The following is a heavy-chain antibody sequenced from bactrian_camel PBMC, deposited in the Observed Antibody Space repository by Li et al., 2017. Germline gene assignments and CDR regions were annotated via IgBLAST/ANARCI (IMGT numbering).Heavy chain of an antibody. CDR2: IDSDGST. CDR1: GETYC. CDR3: AAGPSFLGCSGSFSR. V-gene: IGHV3S53*01. J-gene: IGHJ4*01. Sequence: VQLVESGGGSVQSGGSLRLSCVASGETYCVGWFRQAPGKEREGVAAIDSDGSTSYADSVKGRFTISRDNAKNTLYLQMNSLKPDDTAMYYCAAGPSFLGCSGSFSRWGQGTQVTVS. D-gene: IGHD2*01.